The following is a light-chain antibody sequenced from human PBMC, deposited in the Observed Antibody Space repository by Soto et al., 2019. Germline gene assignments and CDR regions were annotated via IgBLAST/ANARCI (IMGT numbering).Light chain of an antibody. CDR2: WAS. CDR1: QSVLYRTNNKKY. V-gene: IGKV4-1*01. CDR3: QQYYSTPFT. Sequence: DIVMTQSPDSVAVSLGERATINCKSSQSVLYRTNNKKYLAWYQQKPGQPPKLLIYWASTRESGVPDRFSGSRSGTDFTLTISSLQAEDVAVYYCQQYYSTPFTFGPGTKVDIK. J-gene: IGKJ3*01.